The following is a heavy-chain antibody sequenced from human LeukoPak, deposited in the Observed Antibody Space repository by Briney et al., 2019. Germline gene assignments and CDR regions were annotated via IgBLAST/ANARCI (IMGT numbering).Heavy chain of an antibody. D-gene: IGHD3-22*01. V-gene: IGHV4-34*01. CDR2: MNPSGST. J-gene: IGHJ6*03. Sequence: PSETLSLTCAVYGGSFSGYYWTWIRQTPEKGLEWIGEMNPSGSTNYNPSLKGRVTISVDTSKNQFSLELSSVTAADTAVYYCARGRQDVTMIVVVMTAVSYYLDVWGKGTTVTVS. CDR3: ARGRQDVTMIVVVMTAVSYYLDV. CDR1: GGSFSGYY.